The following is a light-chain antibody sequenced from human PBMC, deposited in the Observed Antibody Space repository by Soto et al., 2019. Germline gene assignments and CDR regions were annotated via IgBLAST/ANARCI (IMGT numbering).Light chain of an antibody. Sequence: EILLTQSPGTLSLSPGDRATLSCRASQSLGSTFLAWYQQKSGQSPRLLIYGASDRATDIPDRFSGSGSGADFTLTISRLEPEDFAVYFCHQYGTLPLSFGGGTKVEI. V-gene: IGKV3-20*01. CDR1: QSLGSTF. CDR3: HQYGTLPLS. CDR2: GAS. J-gene: IGKJ4*01.